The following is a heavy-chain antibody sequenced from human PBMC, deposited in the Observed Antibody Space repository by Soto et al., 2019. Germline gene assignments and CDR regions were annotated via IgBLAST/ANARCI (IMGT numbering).Heavy chain of an antibody. V-gene: IGHV1-18*01. CDR2: ISAYNGNT. CDR1: GYTFTIYG. D-gene: IGHD2-8*01. Sequence: ASVNVSCKAAGYTFTIYGISWVRQAPGQGLEWMGWISAYNGNTNYAQKLQGRVTMTTDTSTSTAYMELRSLRSDDTAVYYCARYPLMVYAIEYFDYWGQGTLVTVSS. J-gene: IGHJ4*02. CDR3: ARYPLMVYAIEYFDY.